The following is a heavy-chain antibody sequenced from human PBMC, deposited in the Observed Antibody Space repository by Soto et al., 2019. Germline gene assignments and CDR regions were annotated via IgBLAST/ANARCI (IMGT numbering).Heavy chain of an antibody. Sequence: SVKVSCKASGGTFSSYAISWGRQAPGQGREWMGGVIPIFGTANYAQKFQGRGTITAAEPTSTAYRGLSSLRSEDPAVFSCAREGVFTKTWSAPWGQEPPVPVPS. D-gene: IGHD3-16*01. CDR3: AREGVFTKTWSAP. CDR1: GGTFSSYA. J-gene: IGHJ5*02. V-gene: IGHV1-69*13. CDR2: VIPIFGTA.